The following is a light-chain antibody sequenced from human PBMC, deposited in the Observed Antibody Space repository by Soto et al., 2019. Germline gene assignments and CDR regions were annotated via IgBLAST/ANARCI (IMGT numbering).Light chain of an antibody. Sequence: DIKVTQSPSALSAYVGDRVTITGRASQSVSSCLAWYQQKPGKAPKLLIYDASSLDSGVPSRFSGSGSGTEFTLTISSLQPDDFATYYCQQYNSYSWTFGQGTKVDIK. CDR1: QSVSSC. CDR2: DAS. J-gene: IGKJ1*01. V-gene: IGKV1-5*01. CDR3: QQYNSYSWT.